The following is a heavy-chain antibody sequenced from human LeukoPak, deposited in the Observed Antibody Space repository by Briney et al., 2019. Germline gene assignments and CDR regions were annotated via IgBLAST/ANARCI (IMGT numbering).Heavy chain of an antibody. D-gene: IGHD4-17*01. CDR2: IKQDGSEK. V-gene: IGHV3-7*03. J-gene: IGHJ4*02. Sequence: GGSLRLSCAASGFTFSSYWMSWVRQAPGKGLEWVANIKQDGSEKYYVDSVKGRFTISRDNAKNSLYLQMNSPRAEDTAVYYCARDPGDYGLGASDYWGQGTLVTVSS. CDR1: GFTFSSYW. CDR3: ARDPGDYGLGASDY.